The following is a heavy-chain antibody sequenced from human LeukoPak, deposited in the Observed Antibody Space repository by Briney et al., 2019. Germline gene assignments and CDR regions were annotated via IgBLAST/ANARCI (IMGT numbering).Heavy chain of an antibody. CDR1: GYSFTSYW. V-gene: IGHV5-51*01. Sequence: GESLKISCKGSGYSFTSYWIGWVRQMPGKGLEWMGIIHPGDSDTRYSPSFQGQVTISADKSISTAYLQWSSLKASDTAMYYCARHDWVGTEEGWLAMYYWGQGTLVTVPS. CDR3: ARHDWVGTEEGWLAMYY. CDR2: IHPGDSDT. D-gene: IGHD6-19*01. J-gene: IGHJ4*02.